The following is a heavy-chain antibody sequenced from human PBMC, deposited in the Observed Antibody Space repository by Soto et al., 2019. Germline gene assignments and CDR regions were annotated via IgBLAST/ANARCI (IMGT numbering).Heavy chain of an antibody. J-gene: IGHJ4*02. D-gene: IGHD2-8*01. CDR2: IKSKTDGGTT. CDR3: TTDLLLESVYATPYAGDFAY. CDR1: GFTFSNAW. Sequence: EVQLVESGGGLVKPGGSLRLSCAASGFTFSNAWMSWVRQAPGKGLEWVGRIKSKTDGGTTDYAAPVKGRFTISRDDLNNTLYLQMNSLKTEDTAVYYCTTDLLLESVYATPYAGDFAYWGQGTLVTVSS. V-gene: IGHV3-15*01.